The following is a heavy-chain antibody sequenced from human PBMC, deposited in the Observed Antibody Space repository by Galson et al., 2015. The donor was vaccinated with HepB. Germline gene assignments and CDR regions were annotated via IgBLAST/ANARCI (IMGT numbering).Heavy chain of an antibody. Sequence: SLRLSCAASGFTFTSFNMHWVRQAPGKGQERVAIIWYDGTYKYYADSVKGRFTISREDSKNTLYLQMNRLRAEDTAVYYCARLSLGGGFDYWGQGTLVTVSS. CDR1: GFTFTSFN. J-gene: IGHJ4*02. V-gene: IGHV3-33*01. CDR2: IWYDGTYK. CDR3: ARLSLGGGFDY. D-gene: IGHD3-16*01.